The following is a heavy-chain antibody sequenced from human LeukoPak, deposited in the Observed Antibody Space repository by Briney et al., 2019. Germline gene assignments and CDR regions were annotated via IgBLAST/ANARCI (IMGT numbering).Heavy chain of an antibody. D-gene: IGHD3-9*01. V-gene: IGHV3-21*01. CDR3: ARATRALRYFDWSLDY. J-gene: IGHJ4*02. CDR2: ISSSSSYI. CDR1: GFTFSSYS. Sequence: GGSLRLSCAASGFTFSSYSMNWVRQAPGKGLEWVSSISSSSSYIYYADSVKGRFTISRDNSKNTLYLQMNSLRAEDTAVYYCARATRALRYFDWSLDYWGQGTLVTVSS.